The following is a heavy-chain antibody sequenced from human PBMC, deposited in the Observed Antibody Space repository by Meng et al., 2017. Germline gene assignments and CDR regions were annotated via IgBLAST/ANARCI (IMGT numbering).Heavy chain of an antibody. Sequence: GESLKIFCAASGFTFSSYAMHWVRQAPGKGLEWVAVISYDGSNKYYADSVKGQFTFSRDNSKNTLYLQMNSLRAEDTAVYYCARCSSGWYDDSFDIWGQGTMVTVSS. CDR3: ARCSSGWYDDSFDI. CDR1: GFTFSSYA. J-gene: IGHJ3*02. V-gene: IGHV3-30*04. D-gene: IGHD6-19*01. CDR2: ISYDGSNK.